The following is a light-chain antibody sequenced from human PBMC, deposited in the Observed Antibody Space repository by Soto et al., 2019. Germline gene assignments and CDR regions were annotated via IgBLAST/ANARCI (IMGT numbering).Light chain of an antibody. Sequence: DIQMTQSPSTLSGSVGDRVTITCRASQTISSWLAWYHQKPGKAPKLLIYKASTLKSGVPSRFSGSGSGTEFTLTISSLQPEDVAAYYCQKYDNVPTFGQGTKVDIK. CDR3: QKYDNVPT. J-gene: IGKJ1*01. CDR1: QTISSW. CDR2: KAS. V-gene: IGKV1-5*03.